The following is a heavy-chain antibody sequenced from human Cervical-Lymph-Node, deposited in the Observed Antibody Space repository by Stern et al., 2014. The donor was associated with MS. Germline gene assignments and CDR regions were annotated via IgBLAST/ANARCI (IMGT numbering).Heavy chain of an antibody. CDR2: LIPFFGAT. CDR3: ALRRSYYVY. J-gene: IGHJ4*02. Sequence: DTFSSYALSWVRQAPGQGLEWVGGLIPFFGATRYAQKFQGRVTITPEESTGTAFLELSSLTSEDTAVYYCALRRSYYVYWGQGTLVTVSS. CDR1: DTFSSYA. V-gene: IGHV1-69*01. D-gene: IGHD1-26*01.